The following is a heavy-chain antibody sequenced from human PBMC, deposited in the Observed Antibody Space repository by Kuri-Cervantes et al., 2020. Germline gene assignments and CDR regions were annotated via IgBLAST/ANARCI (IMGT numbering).Heavy chain of an antibody. D-gene: IGHD4-17*01. Sequence: GESLKISCAASGFTFSDYYMSWIRQAPGKGLEWVSYISSSGSTIYYADSVKGRFTISRDNAKNSLYLQMNSLRAEDTAVYYCARDYGDYSASYWYFDLWGRGTLVTVSS. CDR1: GFTFSDYY. V-gene: IGHV3-11*04. CDR3: ARDYGDYSASYWYFDL. J-gene: IGHJ2*01. CDR2: ISSSGSTI.